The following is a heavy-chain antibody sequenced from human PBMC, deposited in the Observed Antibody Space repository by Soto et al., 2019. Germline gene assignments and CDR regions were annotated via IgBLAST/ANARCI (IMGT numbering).Heavy chain of an antibody. CDR2: IYPDDSET. Sequence: PGESLKISCEGSGYKFTTYWIGWVRQVPGKGLEWMGIIYPDDSETRYSPSFEGQVTISADSSINTAYLHWSTLKASDTAMYYCARFTNTAMSPFDYWGQGTQVTVSS. CDR3: ARFTNTAMSPFDY. V-gene: IGHV5-51*01. D-gene: IGHD5-18*01. CDR1: GYKFTTYW. J-gene: IGHJ4*02.